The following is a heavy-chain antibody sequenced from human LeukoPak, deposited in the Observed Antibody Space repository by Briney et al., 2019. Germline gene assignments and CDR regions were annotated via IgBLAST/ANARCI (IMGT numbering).Heavy chain of an antibody. D-gene: IGHD5-24*01. V-gene: IGHV3-23*01. CDR3: ARDMASMMY. J-gene: IGHJ4*02. Sequence: GGSLRLSCAASGFTFSSSAMSWVRQAPGKGLEWVSAISNNGGYTYYADSVQGRFTISRDNSKSTLCLQMNSLRAEDTAVYYCARDMASMMYWGQGTLVTVSS. CDR1: GFTFSSSA. CDR2: ISNNGGYT.